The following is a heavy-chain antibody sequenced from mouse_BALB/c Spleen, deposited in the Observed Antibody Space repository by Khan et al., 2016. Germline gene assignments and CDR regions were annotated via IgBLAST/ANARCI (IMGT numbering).Heavy chain of an antibody. Sequence: QIQLVQSGPELKKPGETVKISCKASGYTFTNYGMNWVKQAPGKGLKCMGWMNTYTGEPTYADDFKGRFAFSLKTSARTAYLQINNLKNEDTATYFCARDYDYDGDWYFDVWGAGTTVTVSS. V-gene: IGHV9-3-1*01. CDR3: ARDYDYDGDWYFDV. CDR2: MNTYTGEP. J-gene: IGHJ1*01. CDR1: GYTFTNYG. D-gene: IGHD2-4*01.